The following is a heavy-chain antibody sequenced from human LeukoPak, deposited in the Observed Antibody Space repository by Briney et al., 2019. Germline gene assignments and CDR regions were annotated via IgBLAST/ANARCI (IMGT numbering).Heavy chain of an antibody. J-gene: IGHJ4*02. D-gene: IGHD4-11*01. CDR1: GFTFSSYA. CDR3: TKEHDYSNYYYFDY. CDR2: ISGNADGT. V-gene: IGHV3-23*01. Sequence: GGSLRLSCAASGFTFSSYAMSWVRQAPGKGLEWVSIISGNADGTNYADSVKGRFTISGDNSKNTLYLQMNSLRAEDTAVYYCTKEHDYSNYYYFDYWGQGTLVTVSS.